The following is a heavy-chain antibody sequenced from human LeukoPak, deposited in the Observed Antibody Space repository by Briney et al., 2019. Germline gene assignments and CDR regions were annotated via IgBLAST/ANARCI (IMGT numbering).Heavy chain of an antibody. V-gene: IGHV3-30*18. D-gene: IGHD3-10*01. CDR1: GFTFSSYG. CDR3: AKDGIGAPDY. J-gene: IGHJ4*02. CDR2: ISYDGGNK. Sequence: GGSLRLSCAASGFTFSSYGMHWVRQAPGKGLEWVAVISYDGGNKYYADSVKGRFTISRDNSKNTLYLQMNSLRAEDTAVYYCAKDGIGAPDYWGQGTLVTVSS.